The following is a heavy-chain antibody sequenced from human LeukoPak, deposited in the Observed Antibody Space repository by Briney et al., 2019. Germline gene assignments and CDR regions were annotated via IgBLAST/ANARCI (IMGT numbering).Heavy chain of an antibody. CDR1: GGTFSSYA. J-gene: IGHJ1*01. D-gene: IGHD1-26*01. CDR2: IIPIFGTT. V-gene: IGHV1-69*13. CDR3: ASVCFGPTIHGDFQH. Sequence: GASVKVSCKASGGTFSSYAISWVRQAPGQGLEWMGGIIPIFGTTNYAQKFQGRVTISADESTSTACMELSSLRSEDTAVYYCASVCFGPTIHGDFQHWGQGTLVTVSS.